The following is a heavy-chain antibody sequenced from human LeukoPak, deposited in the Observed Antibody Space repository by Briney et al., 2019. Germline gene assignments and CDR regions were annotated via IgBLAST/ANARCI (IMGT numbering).Heavy chain of an antibody. V-gene: IGHV3-30*04. CDR3: ARAGGITMIRGLKVLDAFDI. J-gene: IGHJ3*02. D-gene: IGHD3-22*01. CDR2: ISHDESNK. CDR1: GFTFSSYA. Sequence: GGSLRLPCAASGFTFSSYAMHWVRQAPGKGLEWVAVISHDESNKYYADSVKGRFTISRDTSKNTLYLLMNSLRAEDTAVYYCARAGGITMIRGLKVLDAFDIWGQGTPVTVSS.